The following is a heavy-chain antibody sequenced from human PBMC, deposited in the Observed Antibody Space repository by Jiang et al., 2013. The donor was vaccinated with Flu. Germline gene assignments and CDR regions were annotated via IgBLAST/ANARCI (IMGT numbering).Heavy chain of an antibody. CDR3: ARVRLGYLDY. CDR2: INSDGSST. J-gene: IGHJ4*02. Sequence: VRQAPGKGLVWVSRINSDGSSTSYADSVKGRFTISRDNAKNTLYLQMNSLRAEDTAVYYCARVRLGYLDYWGQGTLVTVSS. V-gene: IGHV3-74*01. D-gene: IGHD7-27*01.